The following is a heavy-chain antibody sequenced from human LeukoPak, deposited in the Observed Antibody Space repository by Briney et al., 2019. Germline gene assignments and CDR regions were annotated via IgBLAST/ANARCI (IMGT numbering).Heavy chain of an antibody. V-gene: IGHV4-59*08. CDR1: GGSISSYY. J-gene: IGHJ4*02. Sequence: SETLSLTCTVSGGSISSYYWSWIRRPPGKGLEWIGYIYYSGSTNYNPPLKSRVTISVDTSKNQFSLKLSSVTAADTAVYYCARQAGTKDYIDYGGQGTLVTVSS. CDR3: ARQAGTKDYIDY. CDR2: IYYSGST. D-gene: IGHD6-13*01.